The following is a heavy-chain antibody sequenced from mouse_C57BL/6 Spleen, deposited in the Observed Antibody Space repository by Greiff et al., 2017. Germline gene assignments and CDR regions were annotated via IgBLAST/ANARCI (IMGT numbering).Heavy chain of an antibody. CDR1: GYAFSSSW. Sequence: VQLQQSGPELVKPGASVKISCKASGYAFSSSWMNWVKQRPGKGLEWIGRIYPGDGDTNYNGKFKGKATLTADKSSSTAYMQLSSLTSEDSAVYFCASNYGSFAYWGQGTLVTVSA. J-gene: IGHJ3*01. CDR3: ASNYGSFAY. D-gene: IGHD1-1*01. V-gene: IGHV1-82*01. CDR2: IYPGDGDT.